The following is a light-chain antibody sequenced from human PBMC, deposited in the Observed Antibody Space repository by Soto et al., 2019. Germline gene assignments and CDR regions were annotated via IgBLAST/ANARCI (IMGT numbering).Light chain of an antibody. J-gene: IGKJ1*01. Sequence: EIVLTQSPGTLSLSPGERATLSCRASQSVSSNYLAWYQQKPGQAPRLLIYGASSRATGIPDRFSGSGSGTDFTLTISRLEPEDFAVYYCQQYDSSPWTFGQGTNVEIK. CDR3: QQYDSSPWT. V-gene: IGKV3-20*01. CDR1: QSVSSNY. CDR2: GAS.